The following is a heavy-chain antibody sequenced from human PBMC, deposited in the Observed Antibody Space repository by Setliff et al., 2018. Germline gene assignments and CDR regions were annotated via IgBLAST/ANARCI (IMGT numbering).Heavy chain of an antibody. V-gene: IGHV1-69*06. CDR1: GGTFSNYA. J-gene: IGHJ4*02. D-gene: IGHD3-22*01. CDR3: ARDLKRSGYYDSSGYYY. Sequence: SVKVSCKASGGTFSNYAITWVRQAPGQGLEWMGGIIPIFRTANDAQKFQGRVTITADKSTSTAYMELSSLRSEDTAVYYCARDLKRSGYYDSSGYYYWGQGTLVTVSS. CDR2: IIPIFRTA.